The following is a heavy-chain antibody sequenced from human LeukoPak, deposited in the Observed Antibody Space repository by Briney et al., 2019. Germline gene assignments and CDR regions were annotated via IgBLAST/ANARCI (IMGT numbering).Heavy chain of an antibody. CDR3: TTKGAPTGDPYCGGDCYLEDRY. CDR1: GFTFSSYA. D-gene: IGHD2-21*01. V-gene: IGHV3-23*01. CDR2: ISGIGGTT. J-gene: IGHJ4*02. Sequence: GGSLRLSCAASGFTFSSYAMSWVRQAPGKGLEWVSIISGIGGTTYYPDSVKGRFTISRDNSKNTLYLQMNSLRAEDTAVYYCTTKGAPTGDPYCGGDCYLEDRYWGQGTLVTVSS.